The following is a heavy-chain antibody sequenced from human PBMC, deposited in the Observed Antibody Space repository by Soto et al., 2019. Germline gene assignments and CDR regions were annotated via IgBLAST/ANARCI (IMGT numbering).Heavy chain of an antibody. J-gene: IGHJ6*03. CDR3: ARQGYSGYDRYYYYMDV. CDR1: GYTFTGYY. D-gene: IGHD5-12*01. CDR2: INPNSGGT. Sequence: ASVKVSCKASGYTFTGYYMHWVRQAPGQGLEWMGWINPNSGGTNYAQKFQGWGTMTRDTSISTAYMELSRLRSDDTAVYYCARQGYSGYDRYYYYMDVWGKGTTVTVSS. V-gene: IGHV1-2*04.